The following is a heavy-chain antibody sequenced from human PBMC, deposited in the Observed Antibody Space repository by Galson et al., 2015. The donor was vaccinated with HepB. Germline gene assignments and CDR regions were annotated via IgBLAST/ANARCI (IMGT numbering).Heavy chain of an antibody. CDR1: GFTFSSYA. CDR3: AKTDAVVVAAANYFDY. CDR2: ISGSGGSQ. D-gene: IGHD2-15*01. J-gene: IGHJ4*02. V-gene: IGHV3-23*01. Sequence: SLRLSCAASGFTFSSYAMSWVRQAPGKGLEWVSAISGSGGSQYYADSVKGRFTISTDNSKNTLYLQMNSLRAEDTAVYYCAKTDAVVVAAANYFDYWGQGTLVTVSS.